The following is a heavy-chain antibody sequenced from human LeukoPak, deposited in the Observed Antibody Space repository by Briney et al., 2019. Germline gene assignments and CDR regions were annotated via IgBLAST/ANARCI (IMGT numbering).Heavy chain of an antibody. CDR3: AATGDDAFDI. D-gene: IGHD4-17*01. CDR1: GYTFNSYG. Sequence: GASVKVSCKASGYTFNSYGFSWVRQAPGQGLEWMGWISTYNGNTNYAQKLQDRVTISTDTSTSTVYMELRSLRSDDTAVYYCAATGDDAFDIWGQGTMVAVSS. J-gene: IGHJ3*02. CDR2: ISTYNGNT. V-gene: IGHV1-18*04.